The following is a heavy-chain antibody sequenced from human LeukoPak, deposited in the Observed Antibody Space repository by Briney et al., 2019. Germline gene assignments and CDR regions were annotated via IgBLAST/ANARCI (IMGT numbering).Heavy chain of an antibody. CDR2: MSYSGST. Sequence: PSETLSLTCTVSGDSFSSDYYWSWIRQPPGKGLEWIGYMSYSGSTNYNPSLKTRVTISVDTSKNQFSLRLSSVTAADTAVYYCARLRLGATDFDYWGQGTLVTVSS. J-gene: IGHJ4*02. D-gene: IGHD1-26*01. CDR3: ARLRLGATDFDY. CDR1: GDSFSSDYY. V-gene: IGHV4-61*01.